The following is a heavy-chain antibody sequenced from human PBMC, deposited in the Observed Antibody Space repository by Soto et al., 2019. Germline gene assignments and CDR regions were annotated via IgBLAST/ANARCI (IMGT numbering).Heavy chain of an antibody. CDR1: GFTFSIYW. V-gene: IGHV3-74*01. Sequence: GGSLRLSXAASGFTFSIYWMHWVRQVPGKGLVWISRIKNDGSSTNYADSVKGRFTVSRDNAQNTLYLQMNSLRADDTAVYYCTRDRFWCGLGYYGMDVWGQGTTVTVSS. J-gene: IGHJ6*02. D-gene: IGHD3-3*01. CDR3: TRDRFWCGLGYYGMDV. CDR2: IKNDGSST.